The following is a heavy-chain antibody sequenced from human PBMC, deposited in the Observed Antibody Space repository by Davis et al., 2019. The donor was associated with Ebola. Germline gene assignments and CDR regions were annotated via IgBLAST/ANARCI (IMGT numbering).Heavy chain of an antibody. D-gene: IGHD6-13*01. Sequence: ASVKVSCKVSAYTLTELSMHWVRQAPGKGLEWMGGFDPEDGETIYAQKFQGRVTMTEDTSTDTAYMELSSLRSEDTALYYCATLPSYSSNWEPFDYWGQGTLVTVSS. CDR2: FDPEDGET. J-gene: IGHJ4*02. V-gene: IGHV1-24*01. CDR1: AYTLTELS. CDR3: ATLPSYSSNWEPFDY.